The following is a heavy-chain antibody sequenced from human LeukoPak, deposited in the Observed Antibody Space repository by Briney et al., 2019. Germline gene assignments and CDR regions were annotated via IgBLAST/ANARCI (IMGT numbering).Heavy chain of an antibody. D-gene: IGHD3-10*01. Sequence: SETLSLTCTVSGGSITGYYWSWIRQPPGKGLEWIASVYYSGRTYYNPSLKSRVTISVDTSKNQFSLKLNSVTATDTAVYYCARRAGYYGSGSYYSGGAFDIWGQGAMVTVSS. CDR3: ARRAGYYGSGSYYSGGAFDI. CDR1: GGSITGYY. V-gene: IGHV4-59*05. CDR2: VYYSGRT. J-gene: IGHJ3*02.